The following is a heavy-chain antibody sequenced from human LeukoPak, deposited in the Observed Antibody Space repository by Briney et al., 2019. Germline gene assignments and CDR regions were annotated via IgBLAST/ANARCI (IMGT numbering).Heavy chain of an antibody. D-gene: IGHD5-24*01. CDR1: GFTFSSYA. V-gene: IGHV3-30-3*01. CDR3: ARDPEMATILILYYFDY. J-gene: IGHJ4*02. Sequence: GGSLRLSCAASGFTFSSYAMHLVRQAPGKGLEWVAVISYDGSNKYYADSVKGRFTISRDNSKNTLYLQMNSLRAEDTAVYYCARDPEMATILILYYFDYWGQGTLVTVSS. CDR2: ISYDGSNK.